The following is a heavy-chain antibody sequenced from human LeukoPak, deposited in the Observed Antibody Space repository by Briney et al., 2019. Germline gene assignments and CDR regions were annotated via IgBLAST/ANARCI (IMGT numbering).Heavy chain of an antibody. CDR1: GFTVSSNY. CDR2: ISTSGTAI. V-gene: IGHV3-48*03. Sequence: GGSLRLSCAASGFTVSSNYMNWVRQAPGKGLEWVSYISTSGTAIYYADSVKGRFTISRDNAKNSLYLQMNSLRGEDTAVYYCAKEKPAYGMDVWGQGTTVTVSS. CDR3: AKEKPAYGMDV. J-gene: IGHJ6*02.